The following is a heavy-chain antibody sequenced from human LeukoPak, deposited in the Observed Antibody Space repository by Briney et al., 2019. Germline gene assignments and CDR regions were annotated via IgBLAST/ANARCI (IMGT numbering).Heavy chain of an antibody. CDR3: ARDCSGGSCYSDV. J-gene: IGHJ6*02. Sequence: GSSVKVSCKASGGTFNSYAISWVRQAPGQGLEWMGRIIPILGIANYAQKFQGRVTITADKSTSTAYMELSSLRSEDTAVYYCARDCSGGSCYSDVWGQGTTVTVSS. CDR1: GGTFNSYA. D-gene: IGHD2-15*01. CDR2: IIPILGIA. V-gene: IGHV1-69*04.